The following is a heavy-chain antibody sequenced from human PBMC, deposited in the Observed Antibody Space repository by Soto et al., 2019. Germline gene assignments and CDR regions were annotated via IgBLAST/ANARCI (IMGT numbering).Heavy chain of an antibody. J-gene: IGHJ4*02. V-gene: IGHV3-66*01. D-gene: IGHD3-16*01. CDR3: ARYPWAADY. CDR2: IYSGGST. CDR1: GFTVSNKY. Sequence: EVQLVESGGGLVQPGGSLRLSCAASGFTVSNKYMSWVRKAPGKGLEWVSVIYSGGSTFYADSVRGRFTISRDNSKNTVNLQMNSLRAEDTAVYYCARYPWAADYWGQGTLVTVSS.